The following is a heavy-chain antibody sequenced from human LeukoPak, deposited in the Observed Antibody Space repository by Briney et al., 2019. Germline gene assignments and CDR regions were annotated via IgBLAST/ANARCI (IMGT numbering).Heavy chain of an antibody. Sequence: GGSLRLSCAASGFTFSSYWMSWVRQAPGKGLEWVANIKQDGSEKYYVDSVKGRFTISRDNAKNSLYLQMNSLRAEDTAVYYCARDIFWSGYPSRPHMDVWGKGTTVTVSS. V-gene: IGHV3-7*01. CDR2: IKQDGSEK. J-gene: IGHJ6*03. D-gene: IGHD3-3*01. CDR3: ARDIFWSGYPSRPHMDV. CDR1: GFTFSSYW.